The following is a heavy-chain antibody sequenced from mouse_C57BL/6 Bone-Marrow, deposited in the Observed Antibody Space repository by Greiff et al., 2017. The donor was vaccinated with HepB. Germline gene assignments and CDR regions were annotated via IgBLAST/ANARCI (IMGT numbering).Heavy chain of an antibody. D-gene: IGHD4-1*01. CDR1: GYTFTSYW. J-gene: IGHJ3*01. CDR3: ARHWGFAY. Sequence: QVQLKESGAELVKPGASVKLSCKASGYTFTSYWMHWVKQRPGQGLEWIGMIHPNSGSTNYNEKFKSKATLTVDKSSSTAYMQLSSLTSEDSAVYYCARHWGFAYWGQGTLVTVSA. CDR2: IHPNSGST. V-gene: IGHV1-64*01.